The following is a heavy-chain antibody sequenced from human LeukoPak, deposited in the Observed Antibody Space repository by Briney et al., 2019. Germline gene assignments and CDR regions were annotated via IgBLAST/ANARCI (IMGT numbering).Heavy chain of an antibody. CDR2: IIPIFGTA. CDR1: GGTFSSYA. J-gene: IGHJ4*02. D-gene: IGHD3-3*01. V-gene: IGHV1-69*05. Sequence: SVKVSCKASGGTFSSYAISWVRQAPGQGLEWMGGIIPIFGTANYAQKFQGRVTITTDESTSTAYMELSSLRSEDTAVYYCVRGFEDFWALGSWGQGTLVTVSS. CDR3: VRGFEDFWALGS.